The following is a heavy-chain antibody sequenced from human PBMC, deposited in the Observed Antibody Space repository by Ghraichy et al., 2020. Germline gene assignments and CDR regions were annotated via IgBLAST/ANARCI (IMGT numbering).Heavy chain of an antibody. V-gene: IGHV3-23*01. D-gene: IGHD3-3*01. CDR3: AKAITPTIFGVVFYGMDV. CDR2: ISGSGGNT. J-gene: IGHJ6*02. CDR1: GFTFSTYA. Sequence: GGSLRLSCAASGFTFSTYAMSWVRQAPGKGLEWVSTISGSGGNTYSADSVKGRFTISRDSSKNTLYLQMSSMRVDDTAVYYCAKAITPTIFGVVFYGMDVWGQGTTVTVSS.